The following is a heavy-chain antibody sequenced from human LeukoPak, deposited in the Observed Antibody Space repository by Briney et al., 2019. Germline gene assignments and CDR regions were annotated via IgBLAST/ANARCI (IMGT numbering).Heavy chain of an antibody. V-gene: IGHV4-39*07. D-gene: IGHD2-2*01. J-gene: IGHJ5*02. CDR2: IYYSGST. CDR1: GGSISSSSYY. Sequence: SETLSLTCTVSGGSISSSSYYWDWIRQPPGKGLEWIGTIYYSGSTYYNPSLKSRVTISVDKSKNQFSLRLSSVTAADTAVYYCARAKYCGSSSCYSDWLDPWGQGTLVTVSS. CDR3: ARAKYCGSSSCYSDWLDP.